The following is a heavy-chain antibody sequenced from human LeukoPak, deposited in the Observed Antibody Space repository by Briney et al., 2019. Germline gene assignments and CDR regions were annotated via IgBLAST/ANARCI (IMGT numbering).Heavy chain of an antibody. D-gene: IGHD1-7*01. V-gene: IGHV4-31*03. CDR1: GGSISSGGYY. Sequence: PSETLSLTCTVSGGSISSGGYYWRWIRQHPGKGLEWIGYIYYSGSTYYNPSLKSRVTISVDTSKNQFSLKLSSVTAADTAVYYCARWNGWNYVGYFDYWGQGTLVTVSS. J-gene: IGHJ4*02. CDR3: ARWNGWNYVGYFDY. CDR2: IYYSGST.